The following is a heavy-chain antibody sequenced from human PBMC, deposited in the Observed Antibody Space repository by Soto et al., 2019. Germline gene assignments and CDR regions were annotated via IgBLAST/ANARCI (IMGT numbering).Heavy chain of an antibody. CDR1: GGSVSSGSYY. J-gene: IGHJ4*02. D-gene: IGHD3-22*01. Sequence: SETLSLTCTVSGGSVSSGSYYWSWIRQPPGKGLEWIGYIYYSGSTNYNPSLKSRVTISVDTSKNQFSLKLSSVTAADTAVYYCAREYYYDSSGYYYFDYWGQGTLVTV. CDR3: AREYYYDSSGYYYFDY. V-gene: IGHV4-61*01. CDR2: IYYSGST.